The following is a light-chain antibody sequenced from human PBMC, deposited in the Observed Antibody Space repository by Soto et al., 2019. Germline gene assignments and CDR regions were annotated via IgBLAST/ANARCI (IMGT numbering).Light chain of an antibody. CDR3: SSYTSTSTYV. J-gene: IGLJ1*01. CDR2: DVT. V-gene: IGLV2-14*01. CDR1: SSDVGGYNY. Sequence: QSALTQPASVSGCPGQSITISCTGTSSDVGGYNYVSWYQQHPGKAPKLMIYDVTYRPSGVSNRFSGSKSGTTASLTLSGLQAEDEADYYCSSYTSTSTYVFGTGTKVTVL.